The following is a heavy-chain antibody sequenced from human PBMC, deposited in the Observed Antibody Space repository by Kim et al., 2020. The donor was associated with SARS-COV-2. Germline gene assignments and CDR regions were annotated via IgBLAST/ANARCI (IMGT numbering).Heavy chain of an antibody. J-gene: IGHJ5*02. D-gene: IGHD2-15*01. V-gene: IGHV1-8*01. Sequence: ASVKVSCKASGYTFTSYDINWVRQATGQGLEWMGWMNPNSGNTGYAQKFQGRVTMTRNTSISTAYMELSSLRSEDTAVYYCARGRQRYCSGGSCYSDNWFDPWGQGTLVTVSS. CDR1: GYTFTSYD. CDR2: MNPNSGNT. CDR3: ARGRQRYCSGGSCYSDNWFDP.